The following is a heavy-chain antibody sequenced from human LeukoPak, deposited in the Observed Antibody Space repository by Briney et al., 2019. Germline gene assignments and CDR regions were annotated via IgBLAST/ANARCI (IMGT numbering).Heavy chain of an antibody. D-gene: IGHD6-19*01. V-gene: IGHV3-74*01. CDR3: ARGPGPSGIAVDRYYYGMDV. CDR1: GFTFSSYW. J-gene: IGHJ6*02. Sequence: PGGSLRLSCAASGFTFSSYWMHWVRQAPGKGLVWVSRINSDGSSTSYADSVKGRFTISRDNAKNTLYLQMNSLRAEDTAVYYCARGPGPSGIAVDRYYYGMDVWGQGTTVTVSS. CDR2: INSDGSST.